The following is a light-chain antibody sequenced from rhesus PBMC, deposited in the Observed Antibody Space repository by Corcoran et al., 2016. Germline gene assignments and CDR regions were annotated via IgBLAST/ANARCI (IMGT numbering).Light chain of an antibody. V-gene: IGKV1-22*01. Sequence: IQMTQSPSSLSASVGDTVTITCRASQSISSWLDWYQQKPGKAPKLLIYKASSLQSGVPSRFSGSGSGTDFTLTISSLQPEDFATYYCLQYSSSPLTFGGGTKVEIK. CDR1: QSISSW. CDR3: LQYSSSPLT. J-gene: IGKJ4*01. CDR2: KAS.